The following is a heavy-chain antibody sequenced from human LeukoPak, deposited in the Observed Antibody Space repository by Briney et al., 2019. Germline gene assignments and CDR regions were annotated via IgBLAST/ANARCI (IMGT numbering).Heavy chain of an antibody. CDR2: ISGSGGST. V-gene: IGHV3-23*01. D-gene: IGHD2-15*01. Sequence: GGSLRLSCAASGFTFSSYAMSWVRQAPGKGLEWVSAISGSGGSTYYADSVKGRFTISRDNSKNTLYLQMNNLRAEDTAVYYCAKVDCSGGSCYYPDYWGQGTLVTVSS. J-gene: IGHJ4*02. CDR1: GFTFSSYA. CDR3: AKVDCSGGSCYYPDY.